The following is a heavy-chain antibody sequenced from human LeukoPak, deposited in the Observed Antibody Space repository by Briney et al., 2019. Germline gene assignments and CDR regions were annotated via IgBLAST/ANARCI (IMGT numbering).Heavy chain of an antibody. CDR2: ISSGSTTI. J-gene: IGHJ4*02. Sequence: SGGSLRLSCTASTFSFGDYAMSWVRQAPGKGLEWVSYISSGSTTIYYADSVKGRFTISRDNAKNSLYLQMNSLRAEDTAVYYCARDVEQWLVRVYYFDYWGQGTLVTVSS. CDR3: ARDVEQWLVRVYYFDY. D-gene: IGHD6-19*01. CDR1: TFSFGDYA. V-gene: IGHV3-48*01.